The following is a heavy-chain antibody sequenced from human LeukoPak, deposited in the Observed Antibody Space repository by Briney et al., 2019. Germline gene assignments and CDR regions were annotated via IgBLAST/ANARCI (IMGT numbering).Heavy chain of an antibody. J-gene: IGHJ4*02. Sequence: ASVKVSCKASGGTFSSYAISWVRQAPGQGLEWMGGIIPIFGTANYAQKFQGRVTITTDESTSTAYMELSSLRSEDTAVYYCATREGNWNYVGFDYLGQGTLVTVSS. CDR1: GGTFSSYA. V-gene: IGHV1-69*05. D-gene: IGHD1-7*01. CDR2: IIPIFGTA. CDR3: ATREGNWNYVGFDY.